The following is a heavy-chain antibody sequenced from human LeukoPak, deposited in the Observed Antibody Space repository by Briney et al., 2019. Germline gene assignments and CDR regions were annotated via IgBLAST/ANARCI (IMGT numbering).Heavy chain of an antibody. CDR3: ARHSQWGIIPWTFDI. CDR2: IFHSGST. CDR1: GFSISSDYY. J-gene: IGHJ3*02. Sequence: PSETLSLTCAVSGFSISSDYYWGWIRQPPGKGLEWIGTIFHSGSTYYNPSFRNRVTISVDTSKNQFSLKLRSVTASDTAVYYCARHSQWGIIPWTFDIWGQGTMVTVSS. V-gene: IGHV4-38-2*01. D-gene: IGHD3-16*01.